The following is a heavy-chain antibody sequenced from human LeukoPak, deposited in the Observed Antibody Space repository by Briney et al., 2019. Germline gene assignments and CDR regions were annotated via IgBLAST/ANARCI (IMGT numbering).Heavy chain of an antibody. D-gene: IGHD2-2*01. CDR3: ARADPTSTSFYYHGMDV. V-gene: IGHV1-69*13. J-gene: IGHJ6*04. Sequence: ASVKVSCKASGGTFSSYAISWVRRAPGQGLEWMGGIIPIFGTANYAQKFQGRVTITADESTSTAYMELSSLRSEDTAVYYCARADPTSTSFYYHGMDVWGKGTTVTVSS. CDR2: IIPIFGTA. CDR1: GGTFSSYA.